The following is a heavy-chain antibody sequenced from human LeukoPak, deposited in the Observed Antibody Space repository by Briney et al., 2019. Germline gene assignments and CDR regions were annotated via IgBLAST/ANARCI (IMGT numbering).Heavy chain of an antibody. CDR3: ARKTYCSGGRCYGENWFDP. D-gene: IGHD2-15*01. Sequence: PSVTLSLTCTVTGGSISGYHWNWIRQSPGKGLEWIGNIFYTGNVDYNPSLQSRVTISVDTSKNEISLILSSVTAADTAVYYCARKTYCSGGRCYGENWFDPWGQGTLVTVSS. J-gene: IGHJ5*02. CDR1: GGSISGYH. V-gene: IGHV4-59*08. CDR2: IFYTGNV.